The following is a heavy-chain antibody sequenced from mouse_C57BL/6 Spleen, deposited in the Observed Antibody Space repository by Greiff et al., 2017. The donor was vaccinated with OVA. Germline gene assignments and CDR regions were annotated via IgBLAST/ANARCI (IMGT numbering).Heavy chain of an antibody. J-gene: IGHJ4*01. CDR2: IYPRSGNT. D-gene: IGHD3-2*02. Sequence: VQLVESGAELARPGASVKLSCKASGYTFTSYGISWVKQRTGQGLEWIGEIYPRSGNTYYNEKFKGKATLTADKSSSTAYMELRSLTSEDSAVYFCAISGSYAMDYWGQGTSVTVSS. CDR1: GYTFTSYG. V-gene: IGHV1-81*01. CDR3: AISGSYAMDY.